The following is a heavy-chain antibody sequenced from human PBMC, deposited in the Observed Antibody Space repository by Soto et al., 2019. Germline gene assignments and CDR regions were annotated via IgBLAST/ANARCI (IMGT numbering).Heavy chain of an antibody. D-gene: IGHD6-13*01. CDR1: GYIFTNYG. CDR3: ERDDRAAEAGTTYYFDY. CDR2: ISPYDGNT. J-gene: IGHJ4*02. Sequence: QVQLVQSEAEVKKPGASVKVSCKASGYIFTNYGLSWVRQAPGQGLEWMAWISPYDGNTHYAQNLQGRVTVTTDTATRTAYMELRSRRSDDTAVYFCERDDRAAEAGTTYYFDYWGQGTLVTVSS. V-gene: IGHV1-18*01.